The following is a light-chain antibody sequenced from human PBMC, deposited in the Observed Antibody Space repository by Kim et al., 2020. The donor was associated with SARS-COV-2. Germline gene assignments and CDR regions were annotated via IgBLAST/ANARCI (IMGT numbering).Light chain of an antibody. CDR3: QNYGISPIT. CDR2: GAY. CDR1: QTVKNRQ. J-gene: IGKJ5*01. Sequence: CPGERDPLSCRASQTVKNRQGVWDQKKPGQAPRLLIYGAYPRAPGVPDRFSGSVSGTGFTLTIGGLQTVDFAVYYCQNYGISPITFGQGTRLEIK. V-gene: IGKV3-20*01.